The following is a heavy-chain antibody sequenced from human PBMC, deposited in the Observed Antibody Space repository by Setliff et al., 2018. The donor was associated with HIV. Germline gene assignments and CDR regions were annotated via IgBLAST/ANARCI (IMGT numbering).Heavy chain of an antibody. D-gene: IGHD6-13*01. Sequence: SETLSLTCAVYGGPSSGYWSWVRQSPGKGLEWIGEISHSGSTNYNLSLKSRAAISADTSKKQFSLGLTSVTAADTGIYYCVASSSWSCRLNYWGQGTQVTVTS. CDR1: GGPSSGY. CDR2: ISHSGST. J-gene: IGHJ4*02. CDR3: VASSSWSCRLNY. V-gene: IGHV4-34*01.